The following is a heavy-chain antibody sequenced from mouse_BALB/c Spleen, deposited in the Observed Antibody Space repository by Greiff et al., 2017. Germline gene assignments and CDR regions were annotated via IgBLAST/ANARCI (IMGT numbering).Heavy chain of an antibody. Sequence: VQLQQSGPELVKPGASVKISCKASGYTFTDYNMHWVKQSHGKSLEWIGYIYPYNGGTGYNQKFKSKATLTVDNSSSTAYMELRSLTSEDSAVYYCARGAGDGYPSYYFDYWGQGTTLTVSS. CDR2: IYPYNGGT. CDR1: GYTFTDYN. J-gene: IGHJ2*01. CDR3: ARGAGDGYPSYYFDY. D-gene: IGHD2-3*01. V-gene: IGHV1S29*02.